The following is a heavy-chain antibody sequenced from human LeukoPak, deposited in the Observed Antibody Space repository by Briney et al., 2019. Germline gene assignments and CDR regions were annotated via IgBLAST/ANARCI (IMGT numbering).Heavy chain of an antibody. CDR3: ARPYYDFWSGYSWNWFDP. V-gene: IGHV5-51*01. CDR2: IYPGDSDT. J-gene: IGHJ5*02. D-gene: IGHD3-3*01. Sequence: PGESLKISCKGSGYSFTSYWIGWVRQMPGKGLEWMGIIYPGDSDTRYSPSFQGQVTISADKSISTAYLRWSSLKASDTAMYYCARPYYDFWSGYSWNWFDPWGQGTLVTVSS. CDR1: GYSFTSYW.